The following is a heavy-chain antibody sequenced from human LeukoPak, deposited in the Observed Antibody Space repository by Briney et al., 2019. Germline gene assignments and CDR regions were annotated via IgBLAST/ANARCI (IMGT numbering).Heavy chain of an antibody. CDR3: ARAVGSCSGGSCTNYYYGMDV. Sequence: SVKVSCKASGGIFSSYSISWVRQPPAQGLEWMGRIIPILGIANYAQKFQGRVTITADKSTSTAYMELSSLRSEDTAVYYCARAVGSCSGGSCTNYYYGMDVWGQGTTVTVSS. V-gene: IGHV1-69*04. CDR1: GGIFSSYS. CDR2: IIPILGIA. D-gene: IGHD2-15*01. J-gene: IGHJ6*02.